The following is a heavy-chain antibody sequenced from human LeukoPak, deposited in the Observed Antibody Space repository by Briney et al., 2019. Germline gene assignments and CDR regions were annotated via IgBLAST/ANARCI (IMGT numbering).Heavy chain of an antibody. CDR1: GFTFSNYW. D-gene: IGHD3-22*01. V-gene: IGHV3-74*01. Sequence: GGSLRLSCAAAGFTFSNYWMHWVRQAPGKGLVWVSRIKSDGRTNYADSVKGRFTISRDNAKNTVSLQMNSLKAEDTGVYYCARAPSEIGGYYPEYFRHWGQGTLVTVSS. CDR3: ARAPSEIGGYYPEYFRH. CDR2: IKSDGRT. J-gene: IGHJ1*01.